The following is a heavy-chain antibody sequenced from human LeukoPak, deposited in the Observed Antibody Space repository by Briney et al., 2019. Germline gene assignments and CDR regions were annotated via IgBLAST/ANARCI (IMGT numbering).Heavy chain of an antibody. CDR1: GYTFTSYD. CDR3: ARDLGVLTGTFFDF. Sequence: ASVKVSCKASGYTFTSYDISWMRQAPGQGLQWMGWISDYNGNTNYALNTNYAQKFQGRVTLTTDTSTSTAYLELRSLRSDDTAIYYCARDLGVLTGTFFDFWGQGTLVTVSS. D-gene: IGHD3-9*01. V-gene: IGHV1-18*01. CDR2: ISDYNGNTNYALNT. J-gene: IGHJ4*02.